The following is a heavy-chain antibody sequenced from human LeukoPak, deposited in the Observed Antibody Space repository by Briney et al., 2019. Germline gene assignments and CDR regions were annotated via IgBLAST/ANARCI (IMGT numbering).Heavy chain of an antibody. D-gene: IGHD3-9*01. J-gene: IGHJ4*02. CDR2: IYHSGST. CDR3: ARSSYDILTGGFDY. V-gene: IGHV4-4*02. Sequence: SGTLSLTCAVSGGSISSSNWWSWVRQPPGKRLEWIGEIYHSGSTNYNPSLKSRVTISVDKSKNQFSLKLSSVTAADTAVYYCARSSYDILTGGFDYWGQGTLVTVSS. CDR1: GGSISSSNW.